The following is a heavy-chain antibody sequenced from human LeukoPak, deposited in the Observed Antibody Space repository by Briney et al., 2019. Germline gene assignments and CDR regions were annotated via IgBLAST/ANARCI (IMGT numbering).Heavy chain of an antibody. V-gene: IGHV3-30*02. CDR1: GFTFSSYA. CDR2: IRYDGSNK. CDR3: PKEDTEAFDI. Sequence: GGSLRLSCAASGFTFSSYAMHWVRQAPGEGLEWVAFIRYDGSNKFYADSVKGRFTISRDNSKNTLYLQMNSLRAEDTAVYYCPKEDTEAFDIWGQGTMVTVSS. J-gene: IGHJ3*02. D-gene: IGHD5-18*01.